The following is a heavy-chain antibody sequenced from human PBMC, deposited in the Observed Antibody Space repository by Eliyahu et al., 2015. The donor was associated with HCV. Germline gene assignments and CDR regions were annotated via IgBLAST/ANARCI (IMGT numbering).Heavy chain of an antibody. D-gene: IGHD3-10*01. CDR2: ISYDGSNK. J-gene: IGHJ2*01. Sequence: QVQLVESGGGVVQPGRSLRLSXAASGFPFSXYXMHWVRQAPGKGLEWVAVISYDGSNKYYADSVKGRFTISRDNSKNTLYLQMNSLRAEDTAVYYCATWEGITQPSSSGWDFDLWGRGTLVTVSS. CDR3: ATWEGITQPSSSGWDFDL. CDR1: GFPFSXYX. V-gene: IGHV3-30*03.